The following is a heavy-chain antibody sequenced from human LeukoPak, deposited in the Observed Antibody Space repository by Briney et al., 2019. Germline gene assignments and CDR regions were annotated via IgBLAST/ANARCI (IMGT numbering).Heavy chain of an antibody. CDR3: ARVAAYSSSWYPDAFDI. D-gene: IGHD6-13*01. CDR2: IIPIFGTA. Sequence: SVKVSCKASGYTFTSYDINWVRQAPGQGLEWMGGIIPIFGTANYAQKFQGRVTITTDESTSTAYMELSSLRSEDTAVYYCARVAAYSSSWYPDAFDIWGQGTMVTVSS. J-gene: IGHJ3*02. CDR1: GYTFTSYD. V-gene: IGHV1-69*05.